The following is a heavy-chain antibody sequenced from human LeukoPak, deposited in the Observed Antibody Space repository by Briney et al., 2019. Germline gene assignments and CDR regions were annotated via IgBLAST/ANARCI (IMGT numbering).Heavy chain of an antibody. CDR2: IYYSGST. Sequence: PSETLSLTCAVYGGSFSGYYWNWIRQPPGKGLEWIGYIYYSGSTNYNPSLKSRVTISVDTSKNQFSLKLSSVTAADTAVYYCARGGYDSSGYYSGLDYWGQGTLVTVSS. CDR1: GGSFSGYY. J-gene: IGHJ4*02. CDR3: ARGGYDSSGYYSGLDY. V-gene: IGHV4-59*01. D-gene: IGHD3-22*01.